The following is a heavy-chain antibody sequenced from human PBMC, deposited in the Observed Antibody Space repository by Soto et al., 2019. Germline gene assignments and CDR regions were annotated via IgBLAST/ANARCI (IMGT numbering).Heavy chain of an antibody. CDR3: AKFGLRGYYDSSGHYYFDY. Sequence: PGGSLRLSCAASGFTFSSYAMSWVRQAPGKGLEWVSAISGSGGSTYYADSVKGRFTISRDNSKNTLYLQMNSLRAEDTAVYYCAKFGLRGYYDSSGHYYFDYWGQGTLVTVSS. CDR1: GFTFSSYA. J-gene: IGHJ4*02. D-gene: IGHD3-22*01. V-gene: IGHV3-23*01. CDR2: ISGSGGST.